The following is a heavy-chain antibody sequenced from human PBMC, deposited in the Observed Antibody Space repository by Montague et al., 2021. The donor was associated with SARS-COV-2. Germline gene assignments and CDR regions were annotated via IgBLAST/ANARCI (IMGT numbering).Heavy chain of an antibody. CDR1: GGSISNYH. CDR2: IYYSGST. D-gene: IGHD3-10*01. V-gene: IGHV4-59*08. Sequence: SETLSLTCTVSGGSISNYHWNWIRQPPGKGLEWIAYIYYSGSTNYNPSLQSRVTISVDTSRNQFSLRLTSVTAADTAVYYCARQLRVRRTWQVGDYNHYGMDVGGRGTTVSVSS. J-gene: IGHJ6*02. CDR3: ARQLRVRRTWQVGDYNHYGMDV.